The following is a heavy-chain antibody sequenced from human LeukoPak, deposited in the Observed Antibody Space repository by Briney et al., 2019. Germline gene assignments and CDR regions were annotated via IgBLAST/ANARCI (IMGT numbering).Heavy chain of an antibody. CDR1: GFAFSSYG. CDR2: IWNDGNNK. V-gene: IGHV3-33*01. J-gene: IGHJ5*02. Sequence: PGRSLRLSCAASGFAFSSYGMNWVRQAPGKGLEWVAVIWNDGNNKYYAESVKGRFTISRDNSKNMLYLQMNSLRAEDTAVYYCARDIGTGSSWPLGWFDPWGQGTLVTVSS. CDR3: ARDIGTGSSWPLGWFDP. D-gene: IGHD6-13*01.